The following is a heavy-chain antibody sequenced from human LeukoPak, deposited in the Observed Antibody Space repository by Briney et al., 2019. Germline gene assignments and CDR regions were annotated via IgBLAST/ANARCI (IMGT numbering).Heavy chain of an antibody. J-gene: IGHJ4*02. D-gene: IGHD6-13*01. CDR3: ARSVSSWYEDY. CDR1: GFTFSDYW. CDR2: IKQDGSGK. V-gene: IGHV3-7*01. Sequence: GGSLRLSCAASGFTFSDYWMRWVRQAPGKGLEWVANIKQDGSGKDYVDSVKGRFTISRDNAKNSLYLQMNSLRAEDTAVYYCARSVSSWYEDYWGQGTLVTVSS.